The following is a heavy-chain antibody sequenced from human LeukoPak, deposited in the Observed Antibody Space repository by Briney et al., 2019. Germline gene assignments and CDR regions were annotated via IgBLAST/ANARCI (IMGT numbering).Heavy chain of an antibody. CDR3: ARRRLGYYFDY. D-gene: IGHD5-24*01. J-gene: IGHJ4*02. CDR1: GGSISSYY. Sequence: KPSETLSLNCTVSGGSISSYYWSWIRQPPGKGLEWIGEINPRGSTNYNPSLKSRVTLSADTSKNQFSLTLNSVTAADTAVYYCARRRLGYYFDYWGQGTLVTVSS. CDR2: INPRGST. V-gene: IGHV4-34*01.